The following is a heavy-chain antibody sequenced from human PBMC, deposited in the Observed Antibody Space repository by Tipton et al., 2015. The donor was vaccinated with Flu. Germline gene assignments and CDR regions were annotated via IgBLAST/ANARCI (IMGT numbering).Heavy chain of an antibody. Sequence: TLSLTCTVSGGSISSSSYYWGWIRQPPGKGLEWIGSIYYSGSTYYNPSLKSRVTISVETSKNQFSLKLSSVTSADTAVYYCARGDYYGYWYFDLWGRGTLVTVSS. CDR3: ARGDYYGYWYFDL. CDR2: IYYSGST. J-gene: IGHJ2*01. V-gene: IGHV4-39*07. D-gene: IGHD3-10*01. CDR1: GGSISSSSYY.